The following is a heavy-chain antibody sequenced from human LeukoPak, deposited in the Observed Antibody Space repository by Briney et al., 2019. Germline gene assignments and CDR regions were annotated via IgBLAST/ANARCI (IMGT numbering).Heavy chain of an antibody. V-gene: IGHV6-1*01. J-gene: IGHJ4*02. CDR1: GDSVSSNSAA. D-gene: IGHD6-19*01. CDR3: ARSGSGGWIDY. Sequence: SSQTLSLTCAISGDSVSSNSAAWNWMRQSPSRGLEWLGRTYYRSKWYNGYAVFVKSRISVNPDTSKNQFSLQLNSVTPEDTAVYYCARSGSGGWIDYWGQGTLVTVSS. CDR2: TYYRSKWYN.